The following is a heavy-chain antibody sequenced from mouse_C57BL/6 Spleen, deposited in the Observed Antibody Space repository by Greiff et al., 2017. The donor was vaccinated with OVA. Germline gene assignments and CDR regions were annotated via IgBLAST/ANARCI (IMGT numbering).Heavy chain of an antibody. CDR3: ARGGSSRSDY. J-gene: IGHJ2*01. V-gene: IGHV1-50*01. Sequence: QVQLKQSGAELVKPGASVKLSCKASGYTFTSYWMQWVKQRPGQGLEWIGEIDPSDSYTNYNQKFKGKATLTVDTSSSTAYMQLSSLTSEDSAVYYCARGGSSRSDYWGQGTTLTVSS. CDR1: GYTFTSYW. D-gene: IGHD1-1*01. CDR2: IDPSDSYT.